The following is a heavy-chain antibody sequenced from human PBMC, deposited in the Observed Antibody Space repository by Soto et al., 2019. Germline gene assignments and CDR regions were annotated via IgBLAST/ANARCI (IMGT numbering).Heavy chain of an antibody. V-gene: IGHV4-34*01. J-gene: IGHJ3*02. CDR2: INHSGST. CDR3: ARVSRLVGATSRAFDI. D-gene: IGHD1-26*01. CDR1: GGSFSGYY. Sequence: QVQLQQWGAGLLKPSETLSLTCAVYGGSFSGYYWSWIRQPPGKGLEWIGEINHSGSTNYNPSLKSRVTISVDTSKNQFSLKLSSVTAADTAVYYCARVSRLVGATSRAFDIWGQGTMFTVSS.